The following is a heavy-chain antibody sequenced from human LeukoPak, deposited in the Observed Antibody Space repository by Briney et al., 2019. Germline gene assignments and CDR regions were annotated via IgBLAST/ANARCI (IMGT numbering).Heavy chain of an antibody. J-gene: IGHJ4*02. CDR3: ARDRPNYYGSDGHYYRRDGDY. CDR2: ITSRGEST. CDR1: GFTLSIYA. Sequence: GGSLRLSCAASGFTLSIYAMSWVRQAPGKGLQWVSSITSRGESTWYVDSVKGRFTITRDNSENTLYLQMHSLRAEDTAVYYCARDRPNYYGSDGHYYRRDGDYWGRGTLVSVSS. D-gene: IGHD3-22*01. V-gene: IGHV3-23*01.